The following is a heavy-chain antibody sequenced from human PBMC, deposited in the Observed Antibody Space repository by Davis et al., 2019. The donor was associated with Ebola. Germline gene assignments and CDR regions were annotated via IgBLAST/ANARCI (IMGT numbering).Heavy chain of an antibody. Sequence: ASVKVSCKASGGTFSSYAISWVRQAPGQGLEWMGWMNPNSGNTGYAQKFQGRVTITRNTSISTAYMELSSLRSEDTAVYYCARALTYCSGGSCYLWFDPWGQGTLVTVSS. V-gene: IGHV1-8*03. CDR1: GGTFSSYA. CDR3: ARALTYCSGGSCYLWFDP. J-gene: IGHJ5*02. D-gene: IGHD2-15*01. CDR2: MNPNSGNT.